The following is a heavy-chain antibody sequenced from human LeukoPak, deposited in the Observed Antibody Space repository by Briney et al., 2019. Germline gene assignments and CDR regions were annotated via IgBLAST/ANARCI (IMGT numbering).Heavy chain of an antibody. V-gene: IGHV4-34*01. Sequence: PSETLSLTCAVYGGSFSGYYWSWIRQPPGKGLEWIGEINHSGSTNYNPSLKSRVTISVDTSKNQFSLKLSSVTAADTAVYYCARGRWATFGVSEKYYFDYWGQGTLVTVSS. CDR2: INHSGST. J-gene: IGHJ4*02. D-gene: IGHD3-3*01. CDR3: ARGRWATFGVSEKYYFDY. CDR1: GGSFSGYY.